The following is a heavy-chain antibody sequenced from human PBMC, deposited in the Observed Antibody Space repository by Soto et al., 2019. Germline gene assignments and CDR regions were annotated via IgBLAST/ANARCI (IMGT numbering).Heavy chain of an antibody. CDR2: ISRYNGNT. CDR1: DYTFICPG. CDR3: ARGIVVVPAATSAPANDAFDI. J-gene: IGHJ3*02. Sequence: SVIDCCNASDYTFICPGIRRVIKEPPPKMERMGWISRYNGNTNYAQKLQGRVTMTTDTSTSTGYMELRSLRSDDTAVYYCARGIVVVPAATSAPANDAFDIWGQGTMVTVSS. D-gene: IGHD2-2*01. V-gene: IGHV1-18*04.